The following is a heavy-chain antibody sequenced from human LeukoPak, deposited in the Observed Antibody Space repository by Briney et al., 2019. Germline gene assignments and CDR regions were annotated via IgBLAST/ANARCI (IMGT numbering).Heavy chain of an antibody. V-gene: IGHV3-53*01. CDR1: GFTFSSYS. J-gene: IGHJ4*02. Sequence: GGSLRLSCAASGFTFSSYSMNWVRQAPGKGLEWVSVIYSGGSTYYADSVKGRFTISRDNSKNTLYLQMNSLRAEDTAVYYCANLDPVAGTDYWGQGTLVTVSS. CDR3: ANLDPVAGTDY. CDR2: IYSGGST. D-gene: IGHD6-19*01.